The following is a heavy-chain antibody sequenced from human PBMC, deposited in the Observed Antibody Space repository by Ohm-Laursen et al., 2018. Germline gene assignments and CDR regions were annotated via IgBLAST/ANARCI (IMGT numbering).Heavy chain of an antibody. V-gene: IGHV3-7*01. CDR2: IKQDGGEK. J-gene: IGHJ6*02. CDR1: GFTVSNNY. CDR3: ARDVAHGGYGFGMDV. D-gene: IGHD5-12*01. Sequence: SLRLSCTASGFTVSNNYMSWVRQAPGKGLEWVANIKQDGGEKNFADSVKDRFTISRDNAKNSLYLQMNSLRAEDTAVYYCARDVAHGGYGFGMDVWGQGTTVTVSS.